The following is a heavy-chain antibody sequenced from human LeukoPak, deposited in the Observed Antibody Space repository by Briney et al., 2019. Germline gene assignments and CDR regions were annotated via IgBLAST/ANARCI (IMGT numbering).Heavy chain of an antibody. D-gene: IGHD3-3*01. V-gene: IGHV1-46*02. Sequence: GASVKIPCRASASVFNNCCLHWLRRAPGQRLEWMGMINPLGGSPIYSPRFQGRVTMTFDMSASTLFATLAGLRSEDTATYYCASAHPVFGVGFPASWGQGTPVTVSS. CDR2: INPLGGSP. CDR1: ASVFNNCC. CDR3: ASAHPVFGVGFPAS. J-gene: IGHJ5*02.